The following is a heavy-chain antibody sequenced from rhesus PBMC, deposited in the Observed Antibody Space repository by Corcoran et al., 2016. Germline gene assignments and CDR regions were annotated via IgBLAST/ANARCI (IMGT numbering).Heavy chain of an antibody. V-gene: IGHV4-65*01. CDR1: GGSVSSSNW. CDR3: ARYCTSTTCYAQKSFDY. J-gene: IGHJ4*01. D-gene: IGHD2-2*01. CDR2: ISGSIGTP. Sequence: QVQLQESGPGLVKPSETLSLTCAVSGGSVSSSNWWSWIRQPPGKGLEGFGYISGSIGTPYYNPSPQVRVTISTDTSKHPFSLKLSSVTAADTAVYYCARYCTSTTCYAQKSFDYWGQGVLVTVSS.